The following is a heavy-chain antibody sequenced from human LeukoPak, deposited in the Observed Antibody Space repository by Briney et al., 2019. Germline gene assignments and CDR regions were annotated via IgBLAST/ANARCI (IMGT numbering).Heavy chain of an antibody. V-gene: IGHV1-69*01. CDR3: ARDSGTTQSRYYFEH. Sequence: SVKVSCKVSGGTFREYAISWVRQAPGQGLEWMGGIIPLFVRANYAQKFRGTVTITADEFTSTVYMELSSLRSEDTAVYYCARDSGTTQSRYYFEHWGQGTLVTVS. CDR2: IIPLFVRA. CDR1: GGTFREYA. J-gene: IGHJ4*02. D-gene: IGHD4-17*01.